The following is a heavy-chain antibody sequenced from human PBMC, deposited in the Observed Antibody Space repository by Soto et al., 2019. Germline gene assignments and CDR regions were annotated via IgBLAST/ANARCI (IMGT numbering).Heavy chain of an antibody. D-gene: IGHD3-9*01. CDR1: GGSFSGYY. J-gene: IGHJ5*02. Sequence: PSETLSLTCAVYGGSFSGYYWSWIRQPPGKGLEWIGEINHSGSTNYNPSLKSRVTISVDTSKNQFSLKLSSVTAADTAVYYCARENYVLRYFDWLFTNWFDPWGQGTLVTV. CDR2: INHSGST. CDR3: ARENYVLRYFDWLFTNWFDP. V-gene: IGHV4-34*01.